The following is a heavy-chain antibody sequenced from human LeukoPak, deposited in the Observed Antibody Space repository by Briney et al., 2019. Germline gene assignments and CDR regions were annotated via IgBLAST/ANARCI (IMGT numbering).Heavy chain of an antibody. CDR1: GFTFSSYW. Sequence: GGSLRLSCVASGFTFSSYWMGWVRQAPGKGLEWVAVIWYDGSNKYYADSVKGRFTISRDNSKNTLYLQMNSLRAEDTAVYYCARDRRVAGPDAFDIWGQGTMVTVSS. CDR2: IWYDGSNK. D-gene: IGHD6-19*01. J-gene: IGHJ3*02. V-gene: IGHV3-33*08. CDR3: ARDRRVAGPDAFDI.